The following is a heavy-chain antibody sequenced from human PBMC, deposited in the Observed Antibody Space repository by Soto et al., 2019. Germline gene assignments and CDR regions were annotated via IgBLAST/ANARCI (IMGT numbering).Heavy chain of an antibody. D-gene: IGHD5-18*01. CDR3: ARLGYSYGYRFQDY. CDR1: GGSISSSSYY. Sequence: SETLSLTCTVSGGSISSSSYYWGWIRQPPGKGLEWIGNIYYSGSPDYNPSLKSRVTISVDTSKNQFSLKLSSVSAADTAVYFCARLGYSYGYRFQDYWGQGTLVTVS. CDR2: IYYSGSP. V-gene: IGHV4-39*01. J-gene: IGHJ4*02.